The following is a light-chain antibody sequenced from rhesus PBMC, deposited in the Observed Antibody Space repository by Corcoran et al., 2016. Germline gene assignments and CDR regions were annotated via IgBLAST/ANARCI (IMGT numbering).Light chain of an antibody. V-gene: IGKV3-10*01. CDR2: SAS. CDR3: YQHSSGYS. Sequence: QVILTQSPATLSLSPGERATLSCRASQSVSNYLAWYQQKPGQTPRHLIYSASRRAPGIPDRFSGSGSGTDFTLTSSSLEPEDVGVYHCYQHSSGYSFGQGTKVEIK. CDR1: QSVSNY. J-gene: IGKJ2*01.